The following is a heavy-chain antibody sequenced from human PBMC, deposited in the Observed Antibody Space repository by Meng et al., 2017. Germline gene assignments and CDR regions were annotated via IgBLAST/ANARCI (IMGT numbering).Heavy chain of an antibody. J-gene: IGHJ4*02. CDR3: AKLIAPSAY. CDR1: GLPFGIYG. Sequence: LGEFGVGLVMPGGCLRLSCADSGLPFGIYGMPWVRQAPGKGLEWDSAIGGSGGSTYYADSVKGRFTISRDNSKNTLYLQMNSLRVEDTAVYYCAKLIAPSAYWGQGTLVTVSS. D-gene: IGHD2/OR15-2a*01. CDR2: IGGSGGST. V-gene: IGHV3-23*04.